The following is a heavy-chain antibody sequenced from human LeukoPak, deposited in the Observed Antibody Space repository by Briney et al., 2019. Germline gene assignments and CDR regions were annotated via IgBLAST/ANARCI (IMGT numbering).Heavy chain of an antibody. J-gene: IGHJ6*02. CDR2: IYPGDSDT. V-gene: IGHV5-51*01. D-gene: IGHD4-23*01. Sequence: GESLKISCKGSGYSFTSCWIGWVRQMPGKGLEWMGIIYPGDSDTRYSPSFQGQVTISADKSISTAYRQWSSLKASDTAVYYCAISYGGSSGYYHGMDVWGQGTTVTVSS. CDR1: GYSFTSCW. CDR3: AISYGGSSGYYHGMDV.